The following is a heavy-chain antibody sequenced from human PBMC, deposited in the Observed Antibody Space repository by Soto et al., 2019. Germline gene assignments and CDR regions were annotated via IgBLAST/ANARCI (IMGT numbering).Heavy chain of an antibody. Sequence: EVQLVESGGGLVQPGGSLRLSCVASGFTFSSYWMHWVRQAPGMGLVWVSSISNDGSSTSYADPVKGRFTISRDNAKNTLYLQRNSLRAEDTAVYYCARLPNKSPQNWGQGTLVIVSP. CDR3: ARLPNKSPQN. J-gene: IGHJ1*01. CDR2: ISNDGSST. V-gene: IGHV3-74*01. CDR1: GFTFSSYW.